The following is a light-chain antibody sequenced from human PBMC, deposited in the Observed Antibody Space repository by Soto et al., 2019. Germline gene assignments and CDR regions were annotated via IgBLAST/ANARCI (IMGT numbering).Light chain of an antibody. J-gene: IGKJ1*01. CDR3: YQYNYWPPA. Sequence: EIVMTQSPATVSVSPGERVTLSCRASQSVSNNLAWYQQKPGQVPRLLMFGASTRATGIPGRFSGTGYGRGFSHTISSLQSEDFAVYYCYQYNYWPPAFGQGTKVEVK. CDR2: GAS. V-gene: IGKV3-15*01. CDR1: QSVSNN.